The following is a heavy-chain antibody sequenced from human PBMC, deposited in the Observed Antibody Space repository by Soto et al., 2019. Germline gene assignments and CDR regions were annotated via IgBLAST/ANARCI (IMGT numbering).Heavy chain of an antibody. CDR3: AAQGVVISRRAFDI. Sequence: SVKVSCKASGFTFTSSAVQWVRQARGQRLEWIGWIVVGSGNTNYAQKFQERVTITRDMSTSTAYMELSSLRSEDTAVYYCAAQGVVISRRAFDIWGQGTMVTVSS. J-gene: IGHJ3*02. CDR2: IVVGSGNT. V-gene: IGHV1-58*01. D-gene: IGHD3-22*01. CDR1: GFTFTSSA.